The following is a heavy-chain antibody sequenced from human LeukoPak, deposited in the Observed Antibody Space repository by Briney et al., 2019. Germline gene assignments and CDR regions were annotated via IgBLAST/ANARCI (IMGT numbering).Heavy chain of an antibody. J-gene: IGHJ4*02. D-gene: IGHD1-1*01. V-gene: IGHV5-51*01. CDR3: ARTSGAWKDYFDY. CDR2: IYPGDSDT. CDR1: RYSFTSYW. Sequence: KYGESLKISCKGSRYSFTSYWIGWVRQMPGKGLEWMGIIYPGDSDTRYSPSFQGQVTISADKSISTAYLQWSSLKASDTAMYYCARTSGAWKDYFDYWGQGTLVTVSS.